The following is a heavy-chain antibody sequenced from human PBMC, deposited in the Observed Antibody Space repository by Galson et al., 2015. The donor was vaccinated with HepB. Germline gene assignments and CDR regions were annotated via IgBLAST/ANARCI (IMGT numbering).Heavy chain of an antibody. J-gene: IGHJ4*02. CDR3: ALEIRMGAFYFDF. Sequence: SLRLSCAASGVTFSNYGLHWVRQAPGEGLEWLAFIRSDGGGPRYYADSAKGRFTISTETYKNTLYLQMNSLRPEDTAVYFCALEIRMGAFYFDFWGQGTLVTVSS. CDR1: GVTFSNYG. V-gene: IGHV3-30*02. D-gene: IGHD3-16*01. CDR2: IRSDGGGPR.